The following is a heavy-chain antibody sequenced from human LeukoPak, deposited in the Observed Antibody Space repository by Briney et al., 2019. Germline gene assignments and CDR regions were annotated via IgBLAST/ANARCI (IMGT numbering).Heavy chain of an antibody. CDR2: FDPEDGET. D-gene: IGHD3-16*01. CDR3: ATETIGGRRDAFDI. J-gene: IGHJ3*02. CDR1: GYTLTELS. Sequence: ASVKVSCKVSGYTLTELSMHWVRQAPGKGLEWMGGFDPEDGETIYAQKFQGRVTMTEDTSTDTAYMELSSLRSEDTAVYYCATETIGGRRDAFDIWGQGTMVTVSS. V-gene: IGHV1-24*01.